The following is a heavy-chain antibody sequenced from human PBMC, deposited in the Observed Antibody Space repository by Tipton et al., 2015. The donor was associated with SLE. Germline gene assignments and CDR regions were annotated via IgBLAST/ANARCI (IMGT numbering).Heavy chain of an antibody. CDR3: ARDGDYGSFDY. Sequence: TLSLTCVVSGASVSEANYFWNWIRQSPGKGLEGIATISYSGSTSYNPSLTSRVTLSLDTSKNEFSLNLTSATAADTAVYFCARDGDYGSFDYWGHGTVVTVSS. CDR1: GASVSEANYF. CDR2: ISYSGST. J-gene: IGHJ4*01. D-gene: IGHD4-17*01. V-gene: IGHV4-39*07.